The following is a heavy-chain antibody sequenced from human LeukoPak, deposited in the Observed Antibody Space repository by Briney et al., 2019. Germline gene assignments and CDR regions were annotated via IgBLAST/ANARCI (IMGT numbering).Heavy chain of an antibody. CDR2: IYPSGTT. CDR1: GYSISSGYY. V-gene: IGHV4-38-2*02. J-gene: IGHJ5*02. CDR3: ARDNRYCSGGYCYNWFDP. Sequence: SETLSLTCTVSGYSISSGYYWGWIRQPPGKGPEWIGNIYPSGTTYYNPSLKTRVTISVDTSKNQFSLKLSSVTAADTAVYYCARDNRYCSGGYCYNWFDPWGQGTLVTVSS. D-gene: IGHD2-15*01.